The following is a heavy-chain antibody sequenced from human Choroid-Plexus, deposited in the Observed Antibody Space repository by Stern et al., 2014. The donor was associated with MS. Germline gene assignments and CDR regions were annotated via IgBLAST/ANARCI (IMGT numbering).Heavy chain of an antibody. CDR3: AKDRQYLTYFFDH. J-gene: IGHJ5*02. CDR1: GFTFGSCA. V-gene: IGHV3-30*18. D-gene: IGHD2/OR15-2a*01. CDR2: VSYYGSNK. Sequence: VHLVEPGGGVVQPGRPLRLSCVASGFTFGSCAMHWVRQAPGKGLERVAGVSYYGSNKYYADSVKGRFTISRDNSQNTLYMQMSSLRPEDTAVYYCAKDRQYLTYFFDHWGQGSLVTVSS.